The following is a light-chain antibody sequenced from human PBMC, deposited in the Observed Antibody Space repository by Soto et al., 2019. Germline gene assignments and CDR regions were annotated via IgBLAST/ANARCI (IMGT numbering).Light chain of an antibody. CDR2: EVN. V-gene: IGLV2-8*01. CDR1: SSDIGGYNS. CDR3: SSSAGIYHYLV. Sequence: QSALTQPPSASGSPGQSVTISCTRTSSDIGGYNSVSWYQQHPVKAPRLMIYEVNKRPSGVPDRFSGSKSGYTASLTVSGLQTEDEAFYYCSSSAGIYHYLVFGGGTKLTVL. J-gene: IGLJ3*02.